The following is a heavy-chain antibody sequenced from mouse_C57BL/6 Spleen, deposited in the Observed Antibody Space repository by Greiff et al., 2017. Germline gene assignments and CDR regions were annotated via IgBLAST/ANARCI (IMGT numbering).Heavy chain of an antibody. V-gene: IGHV1-50*01. CDR3: ARVNAGHHFDY. Sequence: VQLQQPGAELVKPGASVKLSCKASGYTFTSYWMQWVKQSPGQGLEWIGEIDPSDSYTNYNQKFKGKVTLTVDTSSSTAYMHLSSLTSEDSEVYNCARVNAGHHFDYWGQGTTLTVSS. J-gene: IGHJ2*01. CDR2: IDPSDSYT. D-gene: IGHD3-2*02. CDR1: GYTFTSYW.